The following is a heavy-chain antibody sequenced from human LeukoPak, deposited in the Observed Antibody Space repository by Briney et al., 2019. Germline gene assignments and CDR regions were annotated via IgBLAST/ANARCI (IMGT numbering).Heavy chain of an antibody. CDR3: TRRAARWQFDL. CDR2: ISWKTGNG. D-gene: IGHD5-24*01. V-gene: IGHV3-9*01. CDR1: GFNFDDYA. Sequence: TGRSLRLSCAVSGFNFDDYAMHWVRHAPGRGLEWVSGISWKTGNGIYADSVKGRFTISRDNAKNSLYLQMSSLRAEDTALYYCTRRAARWQFDLWGRGTLLTVSS. J-gene: IGHJ2*01.